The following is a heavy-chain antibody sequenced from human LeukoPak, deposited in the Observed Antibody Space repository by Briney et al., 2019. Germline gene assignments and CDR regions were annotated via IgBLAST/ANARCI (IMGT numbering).Heavy chain of an antibody. Sequence: GGSLRLSCTASGFTFSSSWMSWVRQAPGKGLEWVANIKQDGSEKYYVDSVKGRFTISRDNAKNSLYLQMNSLRAEDTAVYYCATLYCSTTSCFDYWGQGTLVTVSS. D-gene: IGHD2-2*01. V-gene: IGHV3-7*01. CDR1: GFTFSSSW. CDR3: ATLYCSTTSCFDY. CDR2: IKQDGSEK. J-gene: IGHJ4*02.